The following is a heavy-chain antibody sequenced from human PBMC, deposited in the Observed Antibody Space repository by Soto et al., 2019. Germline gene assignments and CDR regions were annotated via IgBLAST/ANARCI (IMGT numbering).Heavy chain of an antibody. Sequence: PGGSLRLSCAASGFTFSSYAMHWVRQAPGKGLEWVAVISYDGSNKYYADSVKGRFTISGDNSKNTLYLQMNSLRAEDTAVYYCARDLMPHSSGWYYYYGMDVWGQGTTVTVSS. CDR2: ISYDGSNK. J-gene: IGHJ6*02. D-gene: IGHD6-19*01. CDR3: ARDLMPHSSGWYYYYGMDV. CDR1: GFTFSSYA. V-gene: IGHV3-30-3*01.